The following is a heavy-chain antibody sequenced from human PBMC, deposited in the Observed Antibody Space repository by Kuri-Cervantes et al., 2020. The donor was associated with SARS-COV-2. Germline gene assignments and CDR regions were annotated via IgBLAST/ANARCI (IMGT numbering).Heavy chain of an antibody. V-gene: IGHV3-30-3*01. CDR2: ISYDGSNK. D-gene: IGHD3-3*01. CDR1: GFTFSSYA. CDR3: AKVRGYYSYYGMDV. J-gene: IGHJ6*02. Sequence: GESLKISCAASGFTFSSYAMHWVRQAPGKGLEWVAVISYDGSNKYYADSVKGRFTISRDNSKNTLYLQMNSLRAEDTAVYYCAKVRGYYSYYGMDVWGQGTTVTVSS.